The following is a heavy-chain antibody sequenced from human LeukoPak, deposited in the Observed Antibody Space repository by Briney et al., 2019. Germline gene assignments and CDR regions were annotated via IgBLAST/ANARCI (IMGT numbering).Heavy chain of an antibody. CDR3: AKAWYCSSTSCPPFFDY. V-gene: IGHV3-23*01. CDR1: GFTFSSYA. J-gene: IGHJ4*02. Sequence: GGSLRLSCAASGFTFSSYAMSWVRQAPGKGLEWVSAISGSGGSTYYADSVKGRFTISRDNSKNTLYLQMNSLRAEDTAVYYCAKAWYCSSTSCPPFFDYWGQGTLVTVSS. CDR2: ISGSGGST. D-gene: IGHD2-2*01.